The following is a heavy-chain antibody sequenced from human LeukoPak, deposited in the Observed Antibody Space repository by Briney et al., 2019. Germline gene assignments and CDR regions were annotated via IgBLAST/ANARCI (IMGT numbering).Heavy chain of an antibody. V-gene: IGHV3-33*01. CDR2: IWYDGSDT. Sequence: PGRSLRLSCAASRFTFRNHGMHWVRQAQGKGLEWVAVIWYDGSDTYYTDSVKGRFTISRDNSKNTLYLQMNSLRVEDTAVYYCARDRSLRYFDYWGQGTVVTVSS. CDR1: RFTFRNHG. J-gene: IGHJ4*02. CDR3: ARDRSLRYFDY.